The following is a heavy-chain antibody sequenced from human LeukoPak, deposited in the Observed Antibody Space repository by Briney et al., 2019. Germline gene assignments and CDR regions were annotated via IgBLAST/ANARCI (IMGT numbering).Heavy chain of an antibody. CDR2: ISGSGGST. CDR3: AKVRGPIYSSSSDY. CDR1: GFTFSSYA. V-gene: IGHV3-23*01. D-gene: IGHD6-6*01. Sequence: GGSLRLSCAASGFTFSSYAMSWVRQAPGKGLEWVSAISGSGGSTYYADSVKGRFTISRDNSKNTLYLQMNSLRAEDTAVYYCAKVRGPIYSSSSDYWGQGTLVTVSS. J-gene: IGHJ4*02.